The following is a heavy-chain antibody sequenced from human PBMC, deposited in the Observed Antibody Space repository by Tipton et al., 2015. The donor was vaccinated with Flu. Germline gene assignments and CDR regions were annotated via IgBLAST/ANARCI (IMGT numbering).Heavy chain of an antibody. V-gene: IGHV4-34*01. D-gene: IGHD7-27*01. J-gene: IGHJ4*02. CDR1: GGSFSGYY. CDR2: INHSGGT. CDR3: AGKVANWGVWEPLDY. Sequence: TLSLTCAVYGGSFSGYYWSWIRQPPGKGLEWIGEINHSGGTNYNPSLKSRVTISADTSKNQFSLKLSSVTAADTAVYYCAGKVANWGVWEPLDYWGQGTLVTVSS.